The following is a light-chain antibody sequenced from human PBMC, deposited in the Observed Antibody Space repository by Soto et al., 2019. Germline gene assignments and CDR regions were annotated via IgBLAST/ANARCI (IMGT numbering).Light chain of an antibody. CDR1: QSVSSNY. CDR2: GAS. V-gene: IGKV3-20*01. Sequence: IVLTQSPGTLSLSPGERATLSCRAGQSVSSNYLAWYQQKPGQAPRVVIYGASTRATGIPERFSGSGSGTDFTLTISRLEPEDFAVYYCQQYGRSPFTFGPGTKVDIK. CDR3: QQYGRSPFT. J-gene: IGKJ3*01.